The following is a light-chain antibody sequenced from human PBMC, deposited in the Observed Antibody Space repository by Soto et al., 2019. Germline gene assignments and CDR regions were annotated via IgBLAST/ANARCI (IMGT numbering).Light chain of an antibody. CDR1: QSISNH. V-gene: IGKV1-39*01. Sequence: DLQMTQSPSLLSASAEDRFIITCRASQSISNHLNWYQQKKGKAPKXXIYAASSLQSGVPSRFSGSGYGTDFNLTISSLQPEDFATYYCQQSYSTPWTFGQGTKVDIK. CDR2: AAS. J-gene: IGKJ1*01. CDR3: QQSYSTPWT.